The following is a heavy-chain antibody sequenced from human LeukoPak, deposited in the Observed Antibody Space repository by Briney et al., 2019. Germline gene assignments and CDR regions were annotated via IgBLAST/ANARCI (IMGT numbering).Heavy chain of an antibody. CDR3: AREGGFYRPLDY. D-gene: IGHD6-25*01. Sequence: PGGSLRLSCGASGFTFSRHDMNWVRQAPGKGLEWIGEVHLDGRTNFNPSLKSRLTMSVDLSENHVSLKLTSVTAADTAVYYCAREGGFYRPLDYSGQGTLVTVSS. CDR2: VHLDGRT. V-gene: IGHV4-4*02. J-gene: IGHJ4*02. CDR1: GFTFSRHDM.